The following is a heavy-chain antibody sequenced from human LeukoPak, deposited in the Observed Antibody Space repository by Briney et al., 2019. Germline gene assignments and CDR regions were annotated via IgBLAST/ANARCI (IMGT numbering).Heavy chain of an antibody. CDR3: VKKVGTYGYSPFDY. V-gene: IGHV3-23*01. CDR1: GFTFRSSV. D-gene: IGHD5-18*01. J-gene: IGHJ4*02. Sequence: GGSLRLSCAASGFTFRSSVMYWVRQAPGKGLEWVSAIIGSGGSTYYADSVKGRFTISRDNSKNTLYLKINSVRAEDTAVYYCVKKVGTYGYSPFDYWGQGTLVTVCS. CDR2: IIGSGGST.